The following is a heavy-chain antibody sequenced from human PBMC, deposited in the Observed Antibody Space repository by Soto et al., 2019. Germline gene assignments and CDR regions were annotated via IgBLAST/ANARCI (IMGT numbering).Heavy chain of an antibody. CDR2: ISGSGGST. D-gene: IGHD3-10*01. J-gene: IGHJ4*02. V-gene: IGHV3-23*01. Sequence: PGGSLRLSCAASGFTFISYAMSWVRQATGKGLEWVSAISGSGGSTYYADSVKGRFTISRDNSKNTLYLQMNSLRAEDTAVYYCAKVGELFPGSYFDYWGQGTLVTVSS. CDR1: GFTFISYA. CDR3: AKVGELFPGSYFDY.